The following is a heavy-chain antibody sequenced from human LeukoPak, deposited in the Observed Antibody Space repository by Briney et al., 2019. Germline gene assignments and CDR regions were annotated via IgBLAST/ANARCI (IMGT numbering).Heavy chain of an antibody. Sequence: GGSLRLSCAASGFTFDDYTMHWVRQAPGKGLEWVSLISWDGGSTYYADSVKGRFTISRDNSKNSLYLQMNSLRTEDTALYYCAKDLTPISSGYYYMGHWGQGTLVTVSS. D-gene: IGHD3-22*01. J-gene: IGHJ4*02. CDR3: AKDLTPISSGYYYMGH. V-gene: IGHV3-43*01. CDR2: ISWDGGST. CDR1: GFTFDDYT.